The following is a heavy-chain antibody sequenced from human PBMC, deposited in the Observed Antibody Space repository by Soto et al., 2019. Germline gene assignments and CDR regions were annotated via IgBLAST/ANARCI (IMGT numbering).Heavy chain of an antibody. CDR3: ARESSGYYSYYYYGMDV. Sequence: GSLRLSCAASGFTFSSYWMHWVRQAPGKGLVWVSRINSDGSSTSYADSVKGRFTISGDNAKNTLYLQMNSLRAEDTAVYYCARESSGYYSYYYYGMDVWGQGTTVTVSS. J-gene: IGHJ6*02. V-gene: IGHV3-74*01. CDR1: GFTFSSYW. CDR2: INSDGSST. D-gene: IGHD3-22*01.